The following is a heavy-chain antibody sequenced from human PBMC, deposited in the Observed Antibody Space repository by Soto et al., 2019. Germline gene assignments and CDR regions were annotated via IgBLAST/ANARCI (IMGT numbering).Heavy chain of an antibody. V-gene: IGHV1-69*12. CDR3: ASAVEQSYYYYGMDV. CDR1: GGTFSSYG. Sequence: QVQLVQSGAEVKKPGSSVKVSCKASGGTFSSYGISWVRQAPGQGLEWMGGIIPIFGTANYAQKFQGRVTITADESTSTDYMALSRLRSEDTAVYYCASAVEQSYYYYGMDVWGQGTTVTVSS. CDR2: IIPIFGTA. J-gene: IGHJ6*02.